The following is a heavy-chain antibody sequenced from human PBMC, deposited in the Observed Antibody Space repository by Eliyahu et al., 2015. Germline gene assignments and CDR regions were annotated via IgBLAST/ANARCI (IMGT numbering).Heavy chain of an antibody. D-gene: IGHD3-10*01. CDR1: XYXXIGYA. CDR3: ARATYYYGSGSYYKWWFDP. V-gene: IGHV1-18*01. J-gene: IGHJ5*02. CDR2: IGTHDGNT. Sequence: QVQLVQSGAEVKXPGASVKXSCXASXYXXIGYAXSWXRQAPGQGLEWMGWIGTHDGNTKYAQNLQGRLTMTTDTSTNTAYMELRNLRSDDTAVYYCARATYYYGSGSYYKWWFDPWGQGTLVTVSS.